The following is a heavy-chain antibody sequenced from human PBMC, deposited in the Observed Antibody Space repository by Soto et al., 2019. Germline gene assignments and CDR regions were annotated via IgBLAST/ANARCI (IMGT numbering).Heavy chain of an antibody. CDR1: GFTFSSYG. D-gene: IGHD3-10*01. Sequence: EVQLVESGGGLVQPGGSLRLSCAASGFTFSSYGMNWVRQAPGKGLEWVSYISSSSSTIYYADSVKGRFTISRDNAKNSLYLQMNSLRDEDTAVYYCARDYRPIRPYYYGSGRSDAFDIWGQGTMVTVSS. J-gene: IGHJ3*02. CDR2: ISSSSSTI. V-gene: IGHV3-48*02. CDR3: ARDYRPIRPYYYGSGRSDAFDI.